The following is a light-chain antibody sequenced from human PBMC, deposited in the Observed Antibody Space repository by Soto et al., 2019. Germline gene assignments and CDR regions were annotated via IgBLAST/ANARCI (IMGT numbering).Light chain of an antibody. J-gene: IGLJ7*01. CDR1: SSDIGAYDY. Sequence: QSALTQPASVSGSPGQSITISCTGTSSDIGAYDYVSWYQQYPGEAPKLMLYEVTNRPSGVSHRFSGSKSANTASLTISGLQAEDEADYYCSAYTTSRTLVFGGGTQLTVL. CDR3: SAYTTSRTLV. V-gene: IGLV2-14*01. CDR2: EVT.